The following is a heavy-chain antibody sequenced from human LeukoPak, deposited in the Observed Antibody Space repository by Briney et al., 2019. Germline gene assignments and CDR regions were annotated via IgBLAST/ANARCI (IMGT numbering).Heavy chain of an antibody. J-gene: IGHJ3*02. CDR1: GFTFSTFS. Sequence: GGSLRLSCAASGFTFSTFSMNWIRQAPGKGLEWVSYISGSASTTYYADSVKGRFTISRDNAKNSLFLQMNSLRAEDTAVYYCARDPPGPEGAFDIWGQGTMVTVSS. V-gene: IGHV3-48*01. CDR3: ARDPPGPEGAFDI. CDR2: ISGSASTT.